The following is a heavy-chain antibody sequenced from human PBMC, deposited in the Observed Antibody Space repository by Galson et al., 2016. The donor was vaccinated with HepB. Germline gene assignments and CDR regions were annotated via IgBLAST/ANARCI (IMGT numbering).Heavy chain of an antibody. D-gene: IGHD6-19*01. V-gene: IGHV4-59*01. CDR2: IYHTEGA. CDR3: ARYAGDASGWSYTV. J-gene: IGHJ4*02. Sequence: SETLSLTCTVSGASITSFYWNWIRQPPGKGLEWIGYIYHTEGATYSPSLESRVTISIDTSKNQVSLYMSSVTAADTAVYYCARYAGDASGWSYTVWGQGTPVIVSS. CDR1: GASITSFY.